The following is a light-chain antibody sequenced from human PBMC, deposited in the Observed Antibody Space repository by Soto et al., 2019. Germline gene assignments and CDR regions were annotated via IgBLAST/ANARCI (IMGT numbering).Light chain of an antibody. CDR3: QQYNSYWT. J-gene: IGKJ1*01. CDR2: DAS. CDR1: QSIRSW. Sequence: DIQMTQSPSTLSASVGDRVTITFRASQSIRSWLAWYQQKPGKAPKLLIYDASSLESGVPSRFSGRGSGTEFSLTINSLQPDDFATYYCQQYNSYWTFGQGTKV. V-gene: IGKV1-5*01.